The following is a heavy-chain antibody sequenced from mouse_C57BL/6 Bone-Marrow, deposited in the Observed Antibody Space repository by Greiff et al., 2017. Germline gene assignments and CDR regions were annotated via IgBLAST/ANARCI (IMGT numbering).Heavy chain of an antibody. J-gene: IGHJ1*03. V-gene: IGHV15-2*01. D-gene: IGHD2-1*01. CDR1: DSEVFPIAY. Sequence: QVQLQQSGSELRSPGSSVKLSCKDFDSEVFPIAYMSWVRQKPGHGFEWIGGILPSIGRTIYGEKFEDKATLDADTLSNTSYLELNSLTSEDSAIYYCARQGYGNWYFDVWGTGTTVTVSS. CDR3: ARQGYGNWYFDV. CDR2: ILPSIGRT.